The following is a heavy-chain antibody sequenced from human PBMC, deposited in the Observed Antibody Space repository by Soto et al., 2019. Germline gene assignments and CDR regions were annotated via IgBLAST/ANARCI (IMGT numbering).Heavy chain of an antibody. CDR2: IIPIFGTT. J-gene: IGHJ4*02. V-gene: IGHV1-69*01. D-gene: IGHD3-16*02. CDR3: ASNNRASYHFDY. CDR1: GGTYRSYA. Sequence: QVRLVQSGAEVKKTGSSVKVSCKASGGTYRSYAISWVRQAPGQGLEWMGGIIPIFGTTNYAQKFQDRVTITADESTSTAYMDLNSLRSDDTAVYCCASNNRASYHFDYWGQGTLVTVSS.